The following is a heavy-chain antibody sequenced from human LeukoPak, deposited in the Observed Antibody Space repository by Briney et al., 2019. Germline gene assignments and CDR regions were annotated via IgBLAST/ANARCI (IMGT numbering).Heavy chain of an antibody. V-gene: IGHV3-7*01. D-gene: IGHD3-3*01. J-gene: IGHJ3*01. Sequence: GGSLRLSCAASGFTFSSYWMNWVRQAPGKGLEWVANIKQDGNEKYYVDSVKGRFTIPRDNAKNSLYLQMNSLRVEDMAVYYCAKPITVSGATDAFDVWGQGTMVTVSS. CDR3: AKPITVSGATDAFDV. CDR2: IKQDGNEK. CDR1: GFTFSSYW.